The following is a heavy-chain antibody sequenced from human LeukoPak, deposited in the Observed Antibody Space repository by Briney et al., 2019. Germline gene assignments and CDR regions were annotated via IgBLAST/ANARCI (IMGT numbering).Heavy chain of an antibody. CDR1: GGSISSYY. CDR2: IYYSGST. CDR3: ARVQPLRPYCSGGSCYSNWFDP. V-gene: IGHV4-59*01. Sequence: SETLSLTCTVSGGSISSYYWSWIRRPPGKGLEWIGYIYYSGSTNYNPSLKSRVTISVDTSKNQFSLKLSSVTAADTAVYYCARVQPLRPYCSGGSCYSNWFDPWGQGTLVTVSS. J-gene: IGHJ5*02. D-gene: IGHD2-15*01.